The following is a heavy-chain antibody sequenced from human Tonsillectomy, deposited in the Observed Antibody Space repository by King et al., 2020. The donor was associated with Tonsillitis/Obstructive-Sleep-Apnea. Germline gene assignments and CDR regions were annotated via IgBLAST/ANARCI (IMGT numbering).Heavy chain of an antibody. CDR2: INHSGST. J-gene: IGHJ4*02. D-gene: IGHD7-27*01. CDR3: AGQNLWGYYLDY. V-gene: IGHV4-34*01. Sequence: VQLQQWGAGLLKPSETLSLTCAVYGGSFSGYNWTWIRQPPGKGLEWIGEINHSGSTTYDPSLKSLVTISLDTSKNQISLKLSSVTAADTAVYYCAGQNLWGYYLDYWGQGTPVTVSS. CDR1: GGSFSGYN.